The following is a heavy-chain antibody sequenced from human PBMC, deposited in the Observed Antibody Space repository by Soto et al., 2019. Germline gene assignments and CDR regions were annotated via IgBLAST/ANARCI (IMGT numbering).Heavy chain of an antibody. CDR1: GGTFSSYT. Sequence: SVKVSCKASGGTFSSYTISWVRQAPGQGLEWMGRIIPILGIANYAQKFQGRVTITADKSTSTAYMELSSLRSEDTAVYYCARMFGESPNYYYGMDVWGQGTTVTVSS. CDR2: IIPILGIA. D-gene: IGHD3-10*02. J-gene: IGHJ6*02. V-gene: IGHV1-69*02. CDR3: ARMFGESPNYYYGMDV.